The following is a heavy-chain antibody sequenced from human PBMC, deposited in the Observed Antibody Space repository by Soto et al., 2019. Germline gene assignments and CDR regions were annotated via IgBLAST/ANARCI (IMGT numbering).Heavy chain of an antibody. V-gene: IGHV3-30*18. CDR3: AKDQTVARYYYYYYGMDV. Sequence: PGGSLRLSCAASGCTFSSYGMRWVRQAPGKGLEWVAVISYDGSNKYYADSVKGRFTISRDNSKNTLYLQMNSLRAEDTAVYYCAKDQTVARYYYYYYGMDVWGQGTTVTVSS. CDR1: GCTFSSYG. CDR2: ISYDGSNK. D-gene: IGHD4-17*01. J-gene: IGHJ6*02.